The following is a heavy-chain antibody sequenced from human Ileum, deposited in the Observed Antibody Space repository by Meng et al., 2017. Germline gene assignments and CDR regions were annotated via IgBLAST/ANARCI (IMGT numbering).Heavy chain of an antibody. Sequence: VHRLHTGTGSRRPSHTLARTCAISGDSVSGNSGAWSWIRQSPSRSLECLGRTYYKSRLYNDNAESVKSRITISPDTSKNQFSLQLNSVTPEDTAVYYCARGWAAAGFDYWGQGTLVTVSS. J-gene: IGHJ4*02. CDR1: GDSVSGNSGA. V-gene: IGHV6-1*01. D-gene: IGHD6-13*01. CDR2: TYYKSRLYN. CDR3: ARGWAAAGFDY.